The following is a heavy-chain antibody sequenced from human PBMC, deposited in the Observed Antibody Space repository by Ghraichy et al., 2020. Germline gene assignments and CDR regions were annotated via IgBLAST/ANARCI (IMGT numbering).Heavy chain of an antibody. V-gene: IGHV1-3*01. CDR2: IDAGNGKT. CDR1: ENSFTQAA. Sequence: ASVKVSCKASENSFTQAAVHWVRLAPVQRLEWMGWIDAGNGKTKYSQKFRGRFTISRDTSATTAYMELSSLRSEDTAVYYCARGLWSSTYADYYLDYWGQGILVTVS. J-gene: IGHJ4*02. CDR3: ARGLWSSTYADYYLDY. D-gene: IGHD3-10*01.